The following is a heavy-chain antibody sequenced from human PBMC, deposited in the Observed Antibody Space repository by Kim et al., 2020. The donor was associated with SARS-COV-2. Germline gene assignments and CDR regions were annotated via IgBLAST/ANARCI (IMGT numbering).Heavy chain of an antibody. J-gene: IGHJ5*02. D-gene: IGHD3-16*01. CDR3: ATEWGTSRA. Sequence: GSTIDYADSVKGRFTISRDNAKTSLYLQMNSLRAEDTAVYYCATEWGTSRAWGQGTLVTVSS. CDR2: GSTI. V-gene: IGHV3-11*04.